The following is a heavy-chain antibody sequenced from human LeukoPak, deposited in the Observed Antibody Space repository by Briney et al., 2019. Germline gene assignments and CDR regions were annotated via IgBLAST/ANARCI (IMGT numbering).Heavy chain of an antibody. CDR1: GGSISSYY. Sequence: SETLSLTCTVSGGSISSYYWSWIRQPPGKGLEWIGYIYYSGSTNYNPSLKSRVTISVDTSKNQFSLKLSSVTAADTAVYYCAREFYYGSGGYFDYWGQGTLVTVSS. CDR2: IYYSGST. J-gene: IGHJ4*02. CDR3: AREFYYGSGGYFDY. V-gene: IGHV4-59*01. D-gene: IGHD3-10*01.